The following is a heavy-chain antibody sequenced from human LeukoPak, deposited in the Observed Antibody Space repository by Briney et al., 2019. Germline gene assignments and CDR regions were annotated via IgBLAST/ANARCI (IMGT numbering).Heavy chain of an antibody. CDR1: GYTFTGYY. Sequence: GASVKVSCKASGYTFTGYYMHWVRQAPGQGLEWMGWINPNSGGTNYAQKFQGRVTMTRDTSISTAYMELSRLRSDDTAVYYCARDGGYCSGGSCPGAFDIWGQGTVVTVSS. CDR2: INPNSGGT. D-gene: IGHD2-15*01. CDR3: ARDGGYCSGGSCPGAFDI. J-gene: IGHJ3*02. V-gene: IGHV1-2*02.